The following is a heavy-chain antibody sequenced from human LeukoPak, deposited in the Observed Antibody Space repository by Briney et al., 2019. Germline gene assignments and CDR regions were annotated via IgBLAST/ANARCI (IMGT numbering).Heavy chain of an antibody. V-gene: IGHV4-59*08. CDR2: IYYSGST. CDR3: ARHVAPYYDFWSGYSAPYHWFDP. J-gene: IGHJ5*02. CDR1: GGSISSYY. Sequence: SETLSLTCTVSGGSISSYYWSWIRQPPGKGLEWIGYIYYSGSTNYNPSLKSRVTISVDTSKNQFSLKLSSVTAADTAVYYCARHVAPYYDFWSGYSAPYHWFDPWGQGTLVTVSS. D-gene: IGHD3-3*01.